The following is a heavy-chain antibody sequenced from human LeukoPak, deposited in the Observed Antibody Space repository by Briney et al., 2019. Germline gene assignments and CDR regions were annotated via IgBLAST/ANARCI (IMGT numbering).Heavy chain of an antibody. D-gene: IGHD2-2*01. CDR3: AKGFLRVVPAAAFDY. CDR2: ISGSGGST. J-gene: IGHJ4*02. V-gene: IGHV3-23*01. Sequence: PGGSLRLSCAASGFTFSSYAMSWVRQAPGKGLEWVSAISGSGGSTYYADSVKGRFTTSRDNSKNTLYLQMNSLRAEDTAVYYCAKGFLRVVPAAAFDYWGQGTLVTVSS. CDR1: GFTFSSYA.